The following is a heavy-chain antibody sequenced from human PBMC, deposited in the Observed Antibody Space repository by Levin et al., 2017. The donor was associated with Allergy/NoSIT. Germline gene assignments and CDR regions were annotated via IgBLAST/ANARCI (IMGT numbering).Heavy chain of an antibody. CDR2: IRTKAHTFAP. J-gene: IGHJ2*01. CDR1: GSTFSGSA. CDR3: VQGPSGWTEYFDR. Sequence: GGSLRLSCAGTGSTFSGSAIHWVRQASGKGLEWVARIRTKAHTFAPEYSAAVEGRFAISRDDSKNMAYLQMNSLKTEDTGVYYCVQGPSGWTEYFDRWGRGTLVTVSS. D-gene: IGHD6-19*01. V-gene: IGHV3-73*01.